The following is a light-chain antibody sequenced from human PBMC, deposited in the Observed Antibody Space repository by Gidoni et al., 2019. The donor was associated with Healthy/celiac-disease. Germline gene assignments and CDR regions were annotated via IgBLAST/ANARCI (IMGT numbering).Light chain of an antibody. CDR3: QQLNSYPLT. CDR1: QGISSY. J-gene: IGKJ4*01. Sequence: DIHLTPSPSFLSASVGDRVTITRRASQGISSYLAWYQQKPGKAPKLLIYAASTLQSGVPSRFSGSGAGTELTLTISSLQHEDFATYYCQQLNSYPLTFGGGTKVEIK. CDR2: AAS. V-gene: IGKV1-9*01.